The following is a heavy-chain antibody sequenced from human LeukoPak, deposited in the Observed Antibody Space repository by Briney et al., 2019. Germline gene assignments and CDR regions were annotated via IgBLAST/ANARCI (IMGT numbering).Heavy chain of an antibody. CDR2: ISSSGSTI. Sequence: GGSLRLSCAASGFTFSSYEMNWVRQAPGKGLEWVSYISSSGSTIYYADSVKGRFTISRDNAKRSLYLQIDSLRVEDSALYYCARGGFGEFPFDYWGQGTLVTVSP. D-gene: IGHD3-10*01. J-gene: IGHJ4*02. V-gene: IGHV3-48*03. CDR1: GFTFSSYE. CDR3: ARGGFGEFPFDY.